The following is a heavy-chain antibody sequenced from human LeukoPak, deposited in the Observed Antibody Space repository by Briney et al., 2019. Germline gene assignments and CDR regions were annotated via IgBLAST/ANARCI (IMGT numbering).Heavy chain of an antibody. CDR3: ARSRFYFDY. V-gene: IGHV3-7*02. Sequence: GGSLRLSCAASGFTFSDSAMHWVRQASGKGLEWVAKIKPDGSEKDHVDSVKGRFTISRDNAKNSLYLQLNSLRAEDTAVYYCARSRFYFDYWGQGTLVTVSS. CDR2: IKPDGSEK. J-gene: IGHJ4*02. CDR1: GFTFSDSA.